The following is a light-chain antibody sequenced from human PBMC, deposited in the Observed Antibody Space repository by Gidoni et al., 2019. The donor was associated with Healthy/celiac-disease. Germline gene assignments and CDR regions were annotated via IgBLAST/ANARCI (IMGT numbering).Light chain of an antibody. CDR2: GAS. Sequence: EIVLTQSPCTLSLSPGERATLSCRASQSVSSSYLAWYQQKPGQAPRLLIYGASSRATGIPYRLSSSGSGTAFTLTISRLEPEDFAVYYCQQDGSSPRTFGHXTKVEIK. CDR3: QQDGSSPRT. J-gene: IGKJ1*01. V-gene: IGKV3-20*01. CDR1: QSVSSSY.